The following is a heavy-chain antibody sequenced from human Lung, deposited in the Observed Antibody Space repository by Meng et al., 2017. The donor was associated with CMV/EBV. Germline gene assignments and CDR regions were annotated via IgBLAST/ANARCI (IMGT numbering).Heavy chain of an antibody. CDR2: ISDDGTSQ. V-gene: IGHV3-30-3*01. CDR3: ARAISITVFGVALDY. Sequence: GGSXRLXCAASGFTFNFYPLHWVRQAPGRGLEWVAVISDDGTSQYYADSVKGRFTISRDSLKNTLYLQMNGLRPDDTAVYYCARAISITVFGVALDYWGRGXLVTVSS. CDR1: GFTFNFYP. J-gene: IGHJ4*02. D-gene: IGHD3-3*01.